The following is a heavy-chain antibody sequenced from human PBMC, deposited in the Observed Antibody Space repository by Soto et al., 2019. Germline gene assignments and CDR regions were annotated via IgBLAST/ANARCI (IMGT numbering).Heavy chain of an antibody. V-gene: IGHV4-30-2*01. J-gene: IGHJ3*01. Sequence: QLQLHNSGSTLVKPSQTLSLTCGVSGASVNSGSHSWSWIRQTPGKGLEWIGFIFHSGDAFYNPSLQSRATXXGDRSNTLFSLRLPPATAAETAICYWATRPRGDYRSDAFDVWGQGTMVTVSS. CDR2: IFHSGDA. CDR3: ATRPRGDYRSDAFDV. CDR1: GASVNSGSHS. D-gene: IGHD4-17*01.